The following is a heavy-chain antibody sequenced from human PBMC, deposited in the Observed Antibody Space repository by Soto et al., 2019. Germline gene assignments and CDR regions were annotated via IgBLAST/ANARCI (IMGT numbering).Heavy chain of an antibody. CDR1: GGSISGYY. CDR2: AYYSGGA. J-gene: IGHJ6*02. CDR3: TRDGDGRMTTNPYYYYGMDV. D-gene: IGHD2-21*02. Sequence: SETLSLTCTVSGGSISGYYWSWIRQPPGKGLEWIGNAYYSGGAKYNPSVKRRVSISVDTSKNQFSLNLSSVTAADTAVYYCTRDGDGRMTTNPYYYYGMDVWGPGITVTVSS. V-gene: IGHV4-59*01.